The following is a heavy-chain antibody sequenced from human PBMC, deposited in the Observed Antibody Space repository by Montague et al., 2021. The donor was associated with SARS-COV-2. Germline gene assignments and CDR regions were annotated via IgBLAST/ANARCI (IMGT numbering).Heavy chain of an antibody. Sequence: SETLSLTCSVSGDSFTYFYWSWIRQPAGKGLEWIGRVSASGSTNYNPSLNSRVTMSVDTSKKQFSLRPSPVTAADAAVYYCARDVVAAPGTFDYWGQGTLVTVSS. CDR3: ARDVVAAPGTFDY. V-gene: IGHV4-4*07. CDR1: GDSFTYFY. CDR2: VSASGST. J-gene: IGHJ4*02. D-gene: IGHD6-13*01.